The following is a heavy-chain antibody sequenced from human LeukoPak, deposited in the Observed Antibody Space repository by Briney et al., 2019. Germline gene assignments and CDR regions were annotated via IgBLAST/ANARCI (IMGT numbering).Heavy chain of an antibody. CDR1: GGSISGYY. CDR2: MYYSGST. V-gene: IGHV4-59*01. Sequence: SETLSLTCTVSGGSISGYYWSWIRQPPGKGLEWIGYMYYSGSTTYNPSLKSRVTISVDTSKNQFSLKLTSVTAADAAVYYCARFHCSTTSCYRWFDPWGQGALVTVSS. J-gene: IGHJ5*02. D-gene: IGHD2-2*01. CDR3: ARFHCSTTSCYRWFDP.